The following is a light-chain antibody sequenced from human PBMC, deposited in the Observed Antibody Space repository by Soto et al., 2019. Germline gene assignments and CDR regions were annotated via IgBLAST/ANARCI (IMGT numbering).Light chain of an antibody. V-gene: IGKV3-11*01. CDR3: QQRSNWPPTWT. J-gene: IGKJ1*01. CDR2: DAS. Sequence: EIVLSQSPATLSLSPGERATLSGRASQSVGSYLAWYQHIPGQAPRLLIYDASKRATGIPARFSGSGSGTDFTLTISSLEPEDFAVYYCQQRSNWPPTWTFGQGTKVEVK. CDR1: QSVGSY.